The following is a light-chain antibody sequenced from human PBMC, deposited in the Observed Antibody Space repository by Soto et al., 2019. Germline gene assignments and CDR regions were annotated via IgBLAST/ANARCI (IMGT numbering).Light chain of an antibody. CDR2: AAS. CDR1: QSISSY. Sequence: DIQMTQSPSSQSASVGDRVTITCRASQSISSYLNWYQQKPGKAPKLLIYAASSLQSGVPSRFSGSGSGTDFTLTICTLQPEDFTTYSCQRSYSTRTWTFGQGTKVDI. J-gene: IGKJ1*01. V-gene: IGKV1-39*01. CDR3: QRSYSTRTWT.